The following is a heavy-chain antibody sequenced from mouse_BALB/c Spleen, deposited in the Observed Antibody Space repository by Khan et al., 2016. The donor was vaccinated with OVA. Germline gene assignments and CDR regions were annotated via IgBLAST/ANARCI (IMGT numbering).Heavy chain of an antibody. CDR1: GYSLTGYG. Sequence: VELVESGPGLVAPSQSLSITCTVSGYSLTGYGVNWVRQPPGKGLEWLGMIWGDGSTDYNSTLKSRLSISKDNSKSQVFLKMNNLQTDDTARYYCARAYYGNYREAMDYWGQGTSVTGSS. D-gene: IGHD2-10*01. J-gene: IGHJ4*01. CDR2: IWGDGST. CDR3: ARAYYGNYREAMDY. V-gene: IGHV2-6-7*01.